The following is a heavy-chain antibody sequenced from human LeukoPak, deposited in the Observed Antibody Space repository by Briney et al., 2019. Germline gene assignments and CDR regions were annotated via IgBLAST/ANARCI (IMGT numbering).Heavy chain of an antibody. CDR1: GYTFTSYG. J-gene: IGHJ4*02. D-gene: IGHD3-10*01. Sequence: ASVKVSCKASGYTFTSYGISWVRQAPGQGLEWMGWISAYNGNTNYAQKLQGRVTMTTDTSTSTAYMELRSLRSDDTAVYYCAGFDSRRGFGELWGQGTLVTVSS. CDR3: AGFDSRRGFGEL. CDR2: ISAYNGNT. V-gene: IGHV1-18*01.